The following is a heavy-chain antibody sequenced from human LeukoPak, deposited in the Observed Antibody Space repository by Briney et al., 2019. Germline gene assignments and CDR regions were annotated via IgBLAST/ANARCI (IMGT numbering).Heavy chain of an antibody. Sequence: GGSLRLSCAASGFTFSSYAMSWVRQAPGKGLEWVSAISGSGGSTYYADSVKGRFTISRDNSKNTLYLQMNSLRAEDTAVYYCAKDLSGAVAGAGDYWGQGTLVTVSS. CDR3: AKDLSGAVAGAGDY. V-gene: IGHV3-23*01. CDR1: GFTFSSYA. CDR2: ISGSGGST. D-gene: IGHD6-19*01. J-gene: IGHJ4*02.